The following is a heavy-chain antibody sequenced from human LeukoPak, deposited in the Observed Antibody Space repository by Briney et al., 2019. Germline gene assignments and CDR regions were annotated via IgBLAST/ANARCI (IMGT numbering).Heavy chain of an antibody. CDR2: IKPSSGDT. V-gene: IGHV1-2*02. CDR3: AGADCSSTSCSPRVGAFDM. D-gene: IGHD2-2*01. J-gene: IGHJ3*02. Sequence: ASVKVSCKASRYTFTDYYIHWVRQAPGQGLEWMGWIKPSSGDTTYAQKFKGRVTMTGDTSISTAYMELSSLRSDDTAVFYCAGADCSSTSCSPRVGAFDMWGQGTMVTVSS. CDR1: RYTFTDYY.